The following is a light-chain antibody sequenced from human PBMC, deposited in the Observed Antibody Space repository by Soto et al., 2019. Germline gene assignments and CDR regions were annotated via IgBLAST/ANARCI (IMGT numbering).Light chain of an antibody. J-gene: IGKJ1*01. V-gene: IGKV1-5*01. CDR3: QKYSSYSLT. CDR1: QSIRNS. Sequence: DIQMTQSPSTLSASIGDRVTLTCRASQSIRNSLAWYQQKPGKAPRLLIFEASRLESGVPSRLSGSGSGTEFTLTISILQPDDFATYYCQKYSSYSLTFGQGTKVEFK. CDR2: EAS.